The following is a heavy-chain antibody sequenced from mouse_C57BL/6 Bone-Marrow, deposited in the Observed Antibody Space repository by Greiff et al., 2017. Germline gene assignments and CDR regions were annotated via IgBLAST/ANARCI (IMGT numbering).Heavy chain of an antibody. CDR2: IYPGSGNT. J-gene: IGHJ2*01. CDR1: GYSFTSYY. V-gene: IGHV1-66*01. D-gene: IGHD1-1*01. CDR3: ARPITTVVARGYFDY. Sequence: VQLQQSGPELVKPGASVKISCKASGYSFTSYYIHWVKQRPGQGLEWIGWIYPGSGNTKYNEKFKGKATLTADTSSSTAYMQLSSLTSEDSAVYYGARPITTVVARGYFDYWGQGTTLTVSS.